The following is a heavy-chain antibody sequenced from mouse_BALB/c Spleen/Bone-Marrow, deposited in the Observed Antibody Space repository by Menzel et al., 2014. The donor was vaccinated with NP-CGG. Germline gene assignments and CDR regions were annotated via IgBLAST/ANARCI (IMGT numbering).Heavy chain of an antibody. CDR3: ARDDYYAMDY. Sequence: VQLKESEGGLVQPGGSLRLSCATSGFTFTDYYMSWVRRPPGKALEWLGFIRNKANGYTTEYSASVKGRFTISRDNSQSILYLQMNTLRAEDSATYYCARDDYYAMDYWGQGTSVTVSS. V-gene: IGHV7-3*02. J-gene: IGHJ4*01. CDR2: IRNKANGYTT. CDR1: GFTFTDYY.